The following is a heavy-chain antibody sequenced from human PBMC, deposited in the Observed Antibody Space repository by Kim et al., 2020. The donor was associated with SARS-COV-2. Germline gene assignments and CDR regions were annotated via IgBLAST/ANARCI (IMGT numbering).Heavy chain of an antibody. Sequence: GGSLRLSCTASEFYFSDSAIHWVRQASGKGLEWVGHIRSKANGYATLYAASVKGRFTVSRDDSLNTAFLQMNSLQIEDTAIYFCTTGLIESGGANFDYWSRGTLVTV. D-gene: IGHD3-16*01. J-gene: IGHJ4*01. CDR1: EFYFSDSA. CDR2: IRSKANGYAT. V-gene: IGHV3-73*01. CDR3: TTGLIESGGANFDY.